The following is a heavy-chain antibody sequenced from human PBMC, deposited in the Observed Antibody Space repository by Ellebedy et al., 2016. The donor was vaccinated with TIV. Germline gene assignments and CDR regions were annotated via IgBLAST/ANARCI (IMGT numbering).Heavy chain of an antibody. CDR3: ARGIYSTSPGALDY. J-gene: IGHJ4*02. CDR2: ITNTADKT. D-gene: IGHD6-6*01. Sequence: GESLKISXAASGFTFSAYAMSWVRQAPGKGLEWVSTITNTADKTYYADSVKGRFSISRDNSRKTLALQMNSLRGDDTAVYYCARGIYSTSPGALDYWGQGTLVTVSS. CDR1: GFTFSAYA. V-gene: IGHV3-23*01.